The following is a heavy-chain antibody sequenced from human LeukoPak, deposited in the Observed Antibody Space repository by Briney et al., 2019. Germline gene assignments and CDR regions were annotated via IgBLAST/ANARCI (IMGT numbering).Heavy chain of an antibody. CDR2: ISWNSGSI. Sequence: GGSLRLSCAASGFTFDDYAMHWVRQAPGKGLEWVSGISWNSGSIGYADSVKGRFTISRDNAKNSLYLQMNSLRAEDTALYYCAKDMSLGDPYFDYWGQGTLVTVSS. CDR1: GFTFDDYA. CDR3: AKDMSLGDPYFDY. D-gene: IGHD3-16*01. J-gene: IGHJ4*02. V-gene: IGHV3-9*01.